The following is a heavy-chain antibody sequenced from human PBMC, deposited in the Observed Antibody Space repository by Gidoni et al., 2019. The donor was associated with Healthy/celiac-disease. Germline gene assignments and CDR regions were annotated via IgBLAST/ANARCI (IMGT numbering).Heavy chain of an antibody. Sequence: QVQLVQSGAEVKKPGASVKVSCQPSGYTSTSYAMHWVRQAPGQRLEWMGWIKAGNGNTKYSQKFQGRVTITRDTSASTAYMELSSLRSEDTAVYYCARGGVVVVVASWFDPWGQGTLVTVSS. CDR1: GYTSTSYA. J-gene: IGHJ5*02. D-gene: IGHD2-15*01. CDR3: ARGGVVVVVASWFDP. V-gene: IGHV1-3*01. CDR2: IKAGNGNT.